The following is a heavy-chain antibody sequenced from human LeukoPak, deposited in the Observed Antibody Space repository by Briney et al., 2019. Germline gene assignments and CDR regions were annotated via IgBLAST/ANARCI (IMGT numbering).Heavy chain of an antibody. J-gene: IGHJ4*02. Sequence: SETLSLTCAVYGGSFSGYYWSWIRQPPGKGLEWIGYIYYSGSTNYNPSLKSRVTISVDTSKNQFSLKLSSVTAADTAVYYCAGERNYYDSSGYPSYWGQGTLVTVSS. CDR3: AGERNYYDSSGYPSY. CDR2: IYYSGST. V-gene: IGHV4-59*08. D-gene: IGHD3-22*01. CDR1: GGSFSGYY.